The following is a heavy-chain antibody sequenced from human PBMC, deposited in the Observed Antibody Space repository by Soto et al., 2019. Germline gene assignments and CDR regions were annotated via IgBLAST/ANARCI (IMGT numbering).Heavy chain of an antibody. D-gene: IGHD2-15*01. V-gene: IGHV3-74*02. CDR1: GFTFSNYW. J-gene: IGHJ6*03. Sequence: EVQMVESGGGLVQPGGSLRLSCAASGFTFSNYWMYWVRQAPGMGLEWVSRINSDGSVSSYADSVKGRLTISRDNVKKTLYLQMDSLRAEDTAVYYCVRGDCVGGTCYSLAGSFYYYMDVWGKGTTVTVFS. CDR3: VRGDCVGGTCYSLAGSFYYYMDV. CDR2: INSDGSVS.